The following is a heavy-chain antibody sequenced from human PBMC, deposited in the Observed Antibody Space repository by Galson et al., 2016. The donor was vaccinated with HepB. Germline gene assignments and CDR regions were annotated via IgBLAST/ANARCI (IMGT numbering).Heavy chain of an antibody. CDR3: ARDGAVASISPYNWFDP. CDR2: IFHTGST. D-gene: IGHD6-19*01. CDR1: GDSISSTFYY. V-gene: IGHV4-39*07. Sequence: SETLSLTCTVSGDSISSTFYYWGWIRQPPGKGLEWIGSIFHTGSTNYNPSPKTRVTISVDTSRNQFSLKVNSVTAADTAVYYCARDGAVASISPYNWFDPWGQGTLVTVSS. J-gene: IGHJ5*02.